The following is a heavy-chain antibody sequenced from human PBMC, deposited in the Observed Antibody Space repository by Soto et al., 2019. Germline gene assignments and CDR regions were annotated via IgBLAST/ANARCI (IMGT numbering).Heavy chain of an antibody. CDR1: GGTFSSYA. CDR2: IIPILGIA. CDR3: ARDEPTSSSWYYYYGMDV. J-gene: IGHJ6*02. D-gene: IGHD6-13*01. V-gene: IGHV1-69*04. Sequence: ASVKVSCKASGGTFSSYAISWVRQAPGQGLEWMGRIIPILGIANYAQKFQGRVTITADKSTSTAYMELSSLRSEDTAVYYCARDEPTSSSWYYYYGMDVWGQGTTVTVSS.